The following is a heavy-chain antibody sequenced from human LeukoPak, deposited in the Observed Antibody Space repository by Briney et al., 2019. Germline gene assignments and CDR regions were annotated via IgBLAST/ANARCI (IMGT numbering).Heavy chain of an antibody. CDR3: ARMTGGLWDY. D-gene: IGHD2-15*01. CDR2: INQDGSEK. CDR1: GFTFSTYW. V-gene: IGHV3-7*05. Sequence: PGGSLRLSCAASGFTFSTYWMSWLRQAPGKGLEWVAYINQDGSEKYYVDSVEGRFTISRDNAKNSLYLQLNSLRAEDTAVYYCARMTGGLWDYWGQGTLVTVSS. J-gene: IGHJ4*02.